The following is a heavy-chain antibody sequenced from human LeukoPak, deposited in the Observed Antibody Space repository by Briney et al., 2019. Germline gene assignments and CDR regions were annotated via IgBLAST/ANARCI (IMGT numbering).Heavy chain of an antibody. D-gene: IGHD2-2*01. Sequence: PGGSLRLSCAASGFIFSRYAMSWVRQAPGRGLEWVSGISGSGGSTYYADSVKGRFTISRDNSKNTLYLQMNSLRAEDTAVYYCAKSVVVPAANRGALYYFDYWGQGTLVTVSS. CDR3: AKSVVVPAANRGALYYFDY. CDR1: GFIFSRYA. V-gene: IGHV3-23*01. J-gene: IGHJ4*02. CDR2: ISGSGGST.